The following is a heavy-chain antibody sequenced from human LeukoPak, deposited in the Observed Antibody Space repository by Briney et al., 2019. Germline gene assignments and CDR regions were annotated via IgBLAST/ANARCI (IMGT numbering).Heavy chain of an antibody. CDR1: GFTFRDYS. Sequence: GGSLRLPCGASGFTFRDYSMNGVRQAPGKGLEWISYVGISSGNTKYADSVKGRFTISGDKAKNSLYLQMSSLRVEDTAVYYCARDTKYAFDNWGQGTLVTVSS. CDR3: ARDTKYAFDN. J-gene: IGHJ4*02. V-gene: IGHV3-48*01. CDR2: VGISSGNT. D-gene: IGHD2-2*01.